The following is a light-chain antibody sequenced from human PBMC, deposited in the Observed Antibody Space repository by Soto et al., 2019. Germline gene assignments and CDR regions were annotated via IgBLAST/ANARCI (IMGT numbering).Light chain of an antibody. J-gene: IGLJ7*01. CDR1: FRDIGAYDY. CDR2: DVS. V-gene: IGLV2-14*03. CDR3: SSYADSSARDYV. Sequence: QSALTQPASVYGSPVQSITISCTGTFRDIGAYDYVSWYQQHPGGVPKLLIFDVSSRPPGVSSRFSGSKSGNTASLTISGLQADDESHYYCSSYADSSARDYVFGGGTQLTVL.